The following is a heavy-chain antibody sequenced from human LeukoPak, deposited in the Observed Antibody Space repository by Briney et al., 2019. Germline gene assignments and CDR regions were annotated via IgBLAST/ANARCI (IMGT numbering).Heavy chain of an antibody. J-gene: IGHJ4*02. D-gene: IGHD3-10*01. CDR1: GGSISSDTYF. CDR3: ASKAHRRGGFDS. V-gene: IGHV4-39*01. CDR2: IYFTGNT. Sequence: PSETLSLTCTVSGGSISSDTYFWGWIRQPPGKGLEWIANIYFTGNTYYNPSLKSRATISVDTSKNQFSLTLSSVTAADTAVYYCASKAHRRGGFDSWGQGTLVTVFS.